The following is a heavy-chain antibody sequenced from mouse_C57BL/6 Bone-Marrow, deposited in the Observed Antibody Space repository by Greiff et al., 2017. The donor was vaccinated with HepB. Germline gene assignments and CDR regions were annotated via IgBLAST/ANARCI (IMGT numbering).Heavy chain of an antibody. CDR3: ARSYWAMDY. J-gene: IGHJ4*01. D-gene: IGHD2-10*01. CDR2: ISDGGSYT. CDR1: GFTFSSYA. Sequence: DVQLVESGGGLVKPGGSLKLSCAASGFTFSSYAMSWVRQTPEKRLEWVATISDGGSYTYYPDNVKGRFTISRDNAKNNLYLQMSHLKSEDTAMYYCARSYWAMDYWGQGTSVTVSS. V-gene: IGHV5-4*01.